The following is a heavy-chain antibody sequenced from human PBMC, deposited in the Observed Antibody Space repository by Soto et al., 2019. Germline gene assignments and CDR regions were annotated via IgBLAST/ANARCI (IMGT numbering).Heavy chain of an antibody. CDR3: AKAVPPFVVVTASDY. J-gene: IGHJ4*02. CDR1: GFTFRNFG. CDR2: ISYDGTNK. D-gene: IGHD2-21*02. Sequence: PGGSLRLSCAASGFTFRNFGMHWVRQAPGKGLEWVAVISYDGTNKYYADSVKGRFTISRDNSKNTLYLQISSLRAEDTAVYYCAKAVPPFVVVTASDYWGQGTLVTVSS. V-gene: IGHV3-30*18.